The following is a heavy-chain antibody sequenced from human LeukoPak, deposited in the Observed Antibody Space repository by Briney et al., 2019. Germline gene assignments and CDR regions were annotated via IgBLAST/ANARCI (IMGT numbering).Heavy chain of an antibody. V-gene: IGHV4-59*01. D-gene: IGHD1-1*01. J-gene: IGHJ6*03. CDR2: VYHTGST. CDR3: ARGRVSSSTWYSTYYYYFYMDV. Sequence: SETLSLTCSVSDDSITMYYWTWIRQPPGKGLEWIGYVYHTGSTNFNPSLNGRVSISRDTTNNLFSLRLRSVTAADTAVYFCARGRVSSSTWYSTYYYYFYMDVWGKGTTVTVSS. CDR1: DDSITMYY.